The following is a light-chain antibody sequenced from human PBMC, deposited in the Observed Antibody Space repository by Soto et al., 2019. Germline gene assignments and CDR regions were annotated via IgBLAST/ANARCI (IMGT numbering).Light chain of an antibody. Sequence: QSALTQPRSVSGSPGQSVTISCTGTSNDVGGYNYVSWYQQNPGKAPKLMIYDVSKRPSGXPDRFSGSKSDNTASLTISGLQAEDEADYYCCSYAGTYTFVVFGGGTQLTVL. CDR2: DVS. CDR3: CSYAGTYTFVV. CDR1: SNDVGGYNY. V-gene: IGLV2-11*01. J-gene: IGLJ2*01.